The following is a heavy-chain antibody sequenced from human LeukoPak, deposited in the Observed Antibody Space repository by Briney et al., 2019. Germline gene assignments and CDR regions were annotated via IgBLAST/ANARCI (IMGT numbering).Heavy chain of an antibody. J-gene: IGHJ4*02. Sequence: ASVNVSCKVSGYTLTELSMHWVRQAPGKGLEWMGGFDPEDGETIYAQKFQGRVTMTEDTSTDTAYMELSNLRSEDTAVYYCATGYSSSSGGLYFDYWGQGTLVTVSS. CDR1: GYTLTELS. CDR2: FDPEDGET. V-gene: IGHV1-24*01. CDR3: ATGYSSSSGGLYFDY. D-gene: IGHD6-6*01.